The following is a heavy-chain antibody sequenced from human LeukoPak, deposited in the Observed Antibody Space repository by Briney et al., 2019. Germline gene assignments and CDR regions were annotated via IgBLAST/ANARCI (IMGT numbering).Heavy chain of an antibody. CDR1: GGSISSYY. Sequence: PSETLSLTCTVSGGSISSYYWSWIRQPPGKGLEWIGYIYYSGSTNYNPSLKSRVTISVDTSKNQFSLKLSSVTAADTAVYYCARDGTDSNHNYYYYYMDVWGKGTTVTVSS. D-gene: IGHD4-11*01. CDR3: ARDGTDSNHNYYYYYMDV. V-gene: IGHV4-59*01. CDR2: IYYSGST. J-gene: IGHJ6*03.